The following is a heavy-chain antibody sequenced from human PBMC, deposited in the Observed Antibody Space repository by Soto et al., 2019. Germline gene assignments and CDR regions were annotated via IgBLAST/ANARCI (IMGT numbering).Heavy chain of an antibody. Sequence: KTSETLSLTCSVSGGSVSNYYWSWVRQPPGKRLEWIGYIYYTGTHDYNPSLRGRATISVDTSKDQFSLKLTSVTAADTAVYYCARDLDRHRSGLTSFDPSGQAILVSVSS. CDR2: IYYTGTH. CDR1: GGSVSNYY. CDR3: ARDLDRHRSGLTSFDP. V-gene: IGHV4-59*02. J-gene: IGHJ5*02. D-gene: IGHD3-22*01.